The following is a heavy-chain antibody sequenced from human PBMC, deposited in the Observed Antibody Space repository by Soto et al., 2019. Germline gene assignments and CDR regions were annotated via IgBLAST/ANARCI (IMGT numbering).Heavy chain of an antibody. Sequence: QVQLQESGPGLVKPSQTLSLTCTVSGGSISSGGYYWSWIRQHPGKGLEWIGYIYYSGSTYYNPSLKSRVTISVDTSKNQFSLKLSSVTAADTAVYYCARAATEGYDFWSGYTPLLGFDPWGQGTLVTVSS. V-gene: IGHV4-31*03. J-gene: IGHJ5*02. CDR2: IYYSGST. CDR1: GGSISSGGYY. D-gene: IGHD3-3*01. CDR3: ARAATEGYDFWSGYTPLLGFDP.